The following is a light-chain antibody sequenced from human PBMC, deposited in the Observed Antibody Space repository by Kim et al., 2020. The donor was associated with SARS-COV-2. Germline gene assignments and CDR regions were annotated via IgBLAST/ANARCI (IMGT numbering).Light chain of an antibody. CDR1: SSDVGSYNL. CDR2: EGS. V-gene: IGLV2-23*01. Sequence: QSSLTQPASVSGSPGQSITLSCTGTSSDVGSYNLVSWYQQHPGKAPKLMIYEGSKRPSGVSNRFSGSKSGNTASLTISGLQAEDEADYYCCSYAGSSTWVFGGGTKRTVL. J-gene: IGLJ3*02. CDR3: CSYAGSSTWV.